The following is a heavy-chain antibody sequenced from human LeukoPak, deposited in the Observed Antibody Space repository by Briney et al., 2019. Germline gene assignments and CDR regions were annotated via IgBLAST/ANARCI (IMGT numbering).Heavy chain of an antibody. CDR2: ISAYNGNT. D-gene: IGHD2-21*01. Sequence: ASVKVSCKASGYTFTSYGISWVRQAPGQGLEWMGRISAYNGNTNYAQKLQGRVTMTTDTSTSTAYMEMRSLRSDDAAVDYCARQVFSYYYMDVWGKGTTVTVSS. CDR1: GYTFTSYG. J-gene: IGHJ6*03. V-gene: IGHV1-18*01. CDR3: ARQVFSYYYMDV.